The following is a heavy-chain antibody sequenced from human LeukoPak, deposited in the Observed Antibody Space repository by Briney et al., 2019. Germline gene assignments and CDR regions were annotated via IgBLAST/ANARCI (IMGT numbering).Heavy chain of an antibody. V-gene: IGHV3-48*03. Sequence: PGGSLRLSCAASRFTFSSYEMNWVRQAPGKGLEWVSYISSSGSTIYYADSVKGRFTISRDNAKNSLYLQMNSLRAEDTAVYYCARGPGDYGGHSYFYYWGQGTLVTVSS. CDR1: RFTFSSYE. CDR3: ARGPGDYGGHSYFYY. J-gene: IGHJ4*02. CDR2: ISSSGSTI. D-gene: IGHD4-23*01.